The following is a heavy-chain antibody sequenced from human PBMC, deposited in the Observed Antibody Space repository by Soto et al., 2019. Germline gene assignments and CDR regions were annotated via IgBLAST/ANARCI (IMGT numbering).Heavy chain of an antibody. Sequence: SETLSLTCVVSGFGVRSTYFWGWIRQPPGKGLEWIGSVHHDGNAYYPPSVLGRVTISVDTANNQVSLSLRSVTAEDTATYYCGRIIGATIVNSWRQGILVTLSS. J-gene: IGHJ4*02. CDR1: GFGVRSTYF. CDR3: GRIIGATIVNS. CDR2: VHHDGNA. V-gene: IGHV4-38-2*01. D-gene: IGHD1-26*01.